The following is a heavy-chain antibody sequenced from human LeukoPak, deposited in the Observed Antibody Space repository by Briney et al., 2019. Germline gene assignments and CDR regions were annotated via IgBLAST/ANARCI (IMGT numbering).Heavy chain of an antibody. V-gene: IGHV4-39*01. CDR2: MYYSGKT. Sequence: KTSETLSLSCTVSGGSISSGSYYWGWIRQPPGKGLEWIWTMYYSGKTYYNPSLKSRVTASVDTSKNQFSLKLSSVTAADTAVYYCATIAPGTHAFDIWGQGTMIAASS. CDR3: ATIAPGTHAFDI. CDR1: GGSISSGSYY. D-gene: IGHD2-21*01. J-gene: IGHJ3*02.